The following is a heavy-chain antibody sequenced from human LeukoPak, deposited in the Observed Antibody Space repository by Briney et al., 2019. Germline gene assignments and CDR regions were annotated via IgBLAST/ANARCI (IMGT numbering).Heavy chain of an antibody. CDR3: ASDLMVRGGTLLDY. J-gene: IGHJ4*02. D-gene: IGHD3-10*01. CDR2: ISAYNGNT. Sequence: ASVKVSCKASGYTFTSYGISWVRQAPGQGLEWMGWISAYNGNTNYAQKLQGRVTMTTDTSTSTAYMELRSLTSDDTAVYYCASDLMVRGGTLLDYWGQGTLVTVSS. V-gene: IGHV1-18*01. CDR1: GYTFTSYG.